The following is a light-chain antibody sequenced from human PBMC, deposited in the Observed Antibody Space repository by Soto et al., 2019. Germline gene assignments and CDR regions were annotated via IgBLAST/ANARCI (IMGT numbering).Light chain of an antibody. V-gene: IGKV3D-15*01. Sequence: EIVMTQSPATLSVSPGERATLSCRASQSVSSNLAWYQQKPGQAPRLLISGVSNRATGTPDRFSGSGSGTDFTLTISSLEPEDFAVYYCQQYNNWPPTWTFGQGTKV. CDR3: QQYNNWPPTWT. J-gene: IGKJ1*01. CDR2: GVS. CDR1: QSVSSN.